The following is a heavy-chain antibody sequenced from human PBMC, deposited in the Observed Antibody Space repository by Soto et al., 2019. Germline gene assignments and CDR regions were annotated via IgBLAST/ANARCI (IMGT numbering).Heavy chain of an antibody. CDR1: GGSISSSSYY. V-gene: IGHV4-39*01. Sequence: SETLSLTCTVSGGSISSSSYYWGWIRQPPGKGLEWIGSIYYSGSTYYNPSLKSRVTISVDTSKNQFSLKLSSVTAADMAVYYCARPVGQPGYYYDSSGYYPYYFDYWGQGTLVTVSS. J-gene: IGHJ4*02. CDR3: ARPVGQPGYYYDSSGYYPYYFDY. D-gene: IGHD3-22*01. CDR2: IYYSGST.